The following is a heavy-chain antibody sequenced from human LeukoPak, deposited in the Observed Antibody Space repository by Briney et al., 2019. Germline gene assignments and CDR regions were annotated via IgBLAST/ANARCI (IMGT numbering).Heavy chain of an antibody. CDR3: ARGNGSGSYHYYYYGMDV. Sequence: ASVKVSCKASGYTFTSYGISWVRQAPGQGLEWMGWISAYNGNTNYAQKLQGRVTMTTDTSTSTAYMELRSLRSDDTAVYYCARGNGSGSYHYYYYGMDVWGQGTMVTVSS. J-gene: IGHJ6*02. CDR1: GYTFTSYG. D-gene: IGHD3-10*01. CDR2: ISAYNGNT. V-gene: IGHV1-18*01.